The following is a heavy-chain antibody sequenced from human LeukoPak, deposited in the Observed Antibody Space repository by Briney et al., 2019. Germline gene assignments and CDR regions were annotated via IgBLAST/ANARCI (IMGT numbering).Heavy chain of an antibody. D-gene: IGHD3-22*01. V-gene: IGHV4-39*07. J-gene: IGHJ4*02. CDR2: IYYSGST. Sequence: SETLSLTCTVSGDSISSSSYYWGWIRQPPGKGLEWIGNIYYSGSTYYNPSLKSRVTISVDTSKNQFSLKLNSVTAADTAVYYCARDRQGYYDSSGYYDYWGQGTLVTVSS. CDR1: GDSISSSSYY. CDR3: ARDRQGYYDSSGYYDY.